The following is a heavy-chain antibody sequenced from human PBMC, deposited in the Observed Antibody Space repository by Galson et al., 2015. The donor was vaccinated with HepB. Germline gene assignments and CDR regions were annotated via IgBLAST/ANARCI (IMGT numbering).Heavy chain of an antibody. J-gene: IGHJ4*02. Sequence: ALRLSCAASGFTFSSYGMHWVRQAPGKGLEWVAIISFDGSKKYYADSVKGRFTISRDNSKNTLYLQMNSLRAEDTAVYYCARGTQGGYSYGYWGQGTLVTVSS. CDR3: ARGTQGGYSYGY. V-gene: IGHV3-30*03. CDR2: ISFDGSKK. D-gene: IGHD5-18*01. CDR1: GFTFSSYG.